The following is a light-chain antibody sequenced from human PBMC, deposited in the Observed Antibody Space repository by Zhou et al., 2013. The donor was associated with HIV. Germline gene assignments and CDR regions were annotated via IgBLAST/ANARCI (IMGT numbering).Light chain of an antibody. J-gene: IGKJ5*01. V-gene: IGKV3-11*01. CDR1: QSVSSN. CDR3: QQRAKWPIT. CDR2: DAS. Sequence: EIVLTQSPGTLSLSPGERATLSCWASQSVSSNLAWYQQKPGQAPRLLVFDASNRATGIPAKFSGSGSGTDFTLTISRLEPEDSVVYYCQQRAKWPITFGQGTRLEIQ.